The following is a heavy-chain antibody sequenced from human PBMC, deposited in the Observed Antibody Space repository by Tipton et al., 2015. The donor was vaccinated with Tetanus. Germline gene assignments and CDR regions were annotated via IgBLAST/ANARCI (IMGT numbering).Heavy chain of an antibody. Sequence: SLRLSCAASGFIFSSYGIHWVRQAPGKELEWVAVSWYDGTDNYYADSVKGRFTISSVNSKNTFYLQMNSLRAEDTAGYYCAREADCRGGSCSGGDLDNWGQGTHVAGSS. J-gene: IGHJ4*02. CDR2: SWYDGTDN. D-gene: IGHD2-15*01. V-gene: IGHV3-33*01. CDR1: GFIFSSYG. CDR3: AREADCRGGSCSGGDLDN.